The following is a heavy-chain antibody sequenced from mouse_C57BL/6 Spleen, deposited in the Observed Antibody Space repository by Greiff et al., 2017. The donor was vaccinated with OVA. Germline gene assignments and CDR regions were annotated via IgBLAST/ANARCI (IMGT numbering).Heavy chain of an antibody. V-gene: IGHV5-4*03. Sequence: DVMLVESGGGLVKPGGSLKLSCAASGFTFSSYAMSWVRQTPEKRLEWVATISDGGSYTYYPDNVKGRFTISRDNAKNNLYLQMSHLKSEDTAMYYCARVPYDYDRGAWFAYWGQGTLVTVSA. CDR3: ARVPYDYDRGAWFAY. CDR1: GFTFSSYA. D-gene: IGHD2-4*01. CDR2: ISDGGSYT. J-gene: IGHJ3*01.